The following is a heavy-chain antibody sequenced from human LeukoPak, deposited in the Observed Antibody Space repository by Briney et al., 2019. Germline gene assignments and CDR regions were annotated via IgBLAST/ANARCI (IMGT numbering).Heavy chain of an antibody. CDR1: GFRFSSYW. D-gene: IGHD6-19*01. CDR2: IWYDGSNK. CDR3: AREGIAVAGTGFDY. Sequence: GGSLRISCAASGFRFSSYWMSWVRQAPGKGLEWVAVIWYDGSNKYYADSVKGRFTISRDNSKNTLYLQMNSLRAEDTAVYYCAREGIAVAGTGFDYWGQGTLVTVSS. V-gene: IGHV3-33*08. J-gene: IGHJ4*02.